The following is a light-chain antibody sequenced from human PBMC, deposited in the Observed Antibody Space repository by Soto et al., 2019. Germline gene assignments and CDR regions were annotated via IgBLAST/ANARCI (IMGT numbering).Light chain of an antibody. CDR3: GSYTATTTRV. Sequence: QSALTQPPSVSGSPGQSVTISCTVTSSDVGDYEHVSWYQLAPGTAPKLLISDVINRPSGVPDRFSGSKSGNTPSLTISGLQAEDEADYYCGSYTATTTRVFGGGTKLTVL. CDR1: SSDVGDYEH. CDR2: DVI. V-gene: IGLV2-18*02. J-gene: IGLJ2*01.